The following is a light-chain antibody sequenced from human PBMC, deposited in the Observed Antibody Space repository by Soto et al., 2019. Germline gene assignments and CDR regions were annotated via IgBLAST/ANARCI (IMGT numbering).Light chain of an antibody. Sequence: QVIQTPSSRSACVEGRASITCRASQSISIYLNWYQLKPGKAPNLLMYGASYLKSGVPTRFSGSGSGTDFTLTISSLQPEDFAIFYFQQTYTSPEITFGQGTRLEIK. V-gene: IGKV1-39*01. CDR1: QSISIY. CDR2: GAS. CDR3: QQTYTSPEIT. J-gene: IGKJ5*01.